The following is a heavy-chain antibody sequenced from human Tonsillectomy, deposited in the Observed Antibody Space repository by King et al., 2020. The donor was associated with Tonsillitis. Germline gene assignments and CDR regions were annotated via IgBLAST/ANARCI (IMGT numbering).Heavy chain of an antibody. Sequence: VQLVESGAEVKKPGESLKISCKGSGYTFTSYWIAWVRQMPGKGLEWMGIIYPGDSDTRYSPSFQGQVTISADRSIITAYLQWSSLKASDTAIYYCARLRSPSSAYAEHFDYWGQGTLVTVSS. CDR3: ARLRSPSSAYAEHFDY. CDR2: IYPGDSDT. V-gene: IGHV5-51*01. J-gene: IGHJ4*02. D-gene: IGHD3-22*01. CDR1: GYTFTSYW.